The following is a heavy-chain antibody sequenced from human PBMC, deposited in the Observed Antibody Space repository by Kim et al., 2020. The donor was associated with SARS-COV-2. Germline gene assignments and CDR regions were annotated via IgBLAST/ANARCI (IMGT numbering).Heavy chain of an antibody. D-gene: IGHD3-22*01. CDR2: MNPNSGDT. CDR3: ARGNYDSYYYYGMDV. CDR1: GYTFTIYD. J-gene: IGHJ6*02. Sequence: ASVKVSCKASGYTFTIYDISWVRQATGQGLEWMGWMNPNSGDTGYAQKFQGRVTMTRNTSISTAYMELSSLRSEDTAVYYCARGNYDSYYYYGMDVWGQGTTDTVSS. V-gene: IGHV1-8*01.